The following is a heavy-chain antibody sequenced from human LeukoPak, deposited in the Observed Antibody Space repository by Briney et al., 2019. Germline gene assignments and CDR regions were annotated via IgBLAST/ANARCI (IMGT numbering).Heavy chain of an antibody. V-gene: IGHV3-48*01. J-gene: IGHJ4*02. CDR2: ITSSSTTI. CDR3: ARVYTTSSSWYGDFDY. Sequence: GGSLRLSCAASGFTFSSYSMNWVRQAPGKGLEWVSYITSSSTTIYYADSVKGRFTISRDNAKNSLYLQMNSLRAEDAAVYYCARVYTTSSSWYGDFDYWGQGTLVTVSS. D-gene: IGHD6-13*01. CDR1: GFTFSSYS.